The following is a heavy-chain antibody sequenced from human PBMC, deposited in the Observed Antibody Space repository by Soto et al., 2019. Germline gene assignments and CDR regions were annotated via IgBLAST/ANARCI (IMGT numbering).Heavy chain of an antibody. CDR1: GYTFTGYY. CDR3: ARDPGSYYDSWSAYFSTDPLGY. D-gene: IGHD3-3*01. J-gene: IGHJ4*02. Sequence: ASVKVSCKASGYTFTGYYMHWVRQAPGQGLEWMGWINPNSGGTNYAQKFQGRVTMTRDTSISTAYMELSRLRSDDTAVYYCARDPGSYYDSWSAYFSTDPLGYWGQGTLVTVSS. V-gene: IGHV1-2*02. CDR2: INPNSGGT.